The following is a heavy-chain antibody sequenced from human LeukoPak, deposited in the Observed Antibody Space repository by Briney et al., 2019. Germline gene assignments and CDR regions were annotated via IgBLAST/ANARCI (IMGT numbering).Heavy chain of an antibody. V-gene: IGHV1-69*01. D-gene: IGHD3-16*02. Sequence: SVKVSCKASGGTFSSYAISWVRQAPGQGVDGMGGIIPIFGTANYAQKFQGRVTITADESTSTAYMELSSLRSEDTAVYYCARGRSRLGELSLYGFRYWGQGTLVTVSS. J-gene: IGHJ4*02. CDR2: IIPIFGTA. CDR1: GGTFSSYA. CDR3: ARGRSRLGELSLYGFRY.